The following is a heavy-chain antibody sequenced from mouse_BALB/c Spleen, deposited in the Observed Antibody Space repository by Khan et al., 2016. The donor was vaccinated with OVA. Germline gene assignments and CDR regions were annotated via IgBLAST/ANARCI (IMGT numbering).Heavy chain of an antibody. J-gene: IGHJ2*01. CDR3: TGCDPGNFAF. CDR1: GYTFTNYW. Sequence: QVQLQQPGSDLVRPGASVKLSCKASGYTFTNYWINWVKQRPGQGLKWIGNIYPSDSYINYNQKFKDKATLTVDKFSSTAYMQLSSPTSEDSAVYYCTGCDPGNFAFWGQGTTLTVSS. V-gene: IGHV1-69*02. CDR2: IYPSDSYI.